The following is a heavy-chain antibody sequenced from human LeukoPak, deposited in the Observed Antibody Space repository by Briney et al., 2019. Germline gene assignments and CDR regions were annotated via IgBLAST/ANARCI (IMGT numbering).Heavy chain of an antibody. CDR1: GFPFSSYE. D-gene: IGHD4-17*01. CDR2: IDSSGTTI. Sequence: GGSLRLSCAGSGFPFSSYEMNWLRQAPGKGLEWVSYIDSSGTTISYGDSVKGRFTISRDNAKNSIYLQMESLRVEDTAIYYCARDSVGDLIDYWGQGTPVTVSS. CDR3: ARDSVGDLIDY. V-gene: IGHV3-48*03. J-gene: IGHJ4*02.